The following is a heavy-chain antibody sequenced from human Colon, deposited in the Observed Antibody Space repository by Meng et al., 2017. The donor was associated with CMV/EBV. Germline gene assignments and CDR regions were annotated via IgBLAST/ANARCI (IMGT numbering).Heavy chain of an antibody. CDR3: AKANRMISGVAHAMDL. CDR2: ISGSSGST. CDR1: GFTFNSNA. Sequence: GESLKISCAASGFTFNSNAMTWVRQAPGKGLEWVSAISGSSGSTYYADSVKGRFTISRDNSKNTVFLQMNSLRAEDTAVYYCAKANRMISGVAHAMDLWGQGTTVTVS. V-gene: IGHV3-23*01. D-gene: IGHD3-3*01. J-gene: IGHJ6*02.